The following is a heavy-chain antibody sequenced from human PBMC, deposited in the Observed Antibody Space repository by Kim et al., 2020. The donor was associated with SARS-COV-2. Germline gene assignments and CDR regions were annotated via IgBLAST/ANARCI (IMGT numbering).Heavy chain of an antibody. D-gene: IGHD6-19*01. CDR1: GDSVSSNSAA. CDR2: TYYRSKWYN. V-gene: IGHV6-1*01. Sequence: SQTLSLTCAISGDSVSSNSAAWNWIRQSPSRGLEWLGRTYYRSKWYNDYAVSVKSRITINPDTSKNQFSLQLNSVTPEDTAVYYCARVSSGWYGDYYYYYGMDVWGQGTTVTVSS. CDR3: ARVSSGWYGDYYYYYGMDV. J-gene: IGHJ6*02.